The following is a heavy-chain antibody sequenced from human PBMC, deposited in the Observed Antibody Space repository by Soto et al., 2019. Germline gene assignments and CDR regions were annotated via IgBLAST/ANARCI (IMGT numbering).Heavy chain of an antibody. D-gene: IGHD3-3*01. CDR3: ARHVVRVYDFWSGSPYYYYYMDV. CDR2: IYPGDSDT. Sequence: PGESLKISCKGSGYSFTSYWIGWVRQMPGKGLEWMGIIYPGDSDTRYSPSFQGQVTISADKSISTAYLQWSSLKASDTAMYYCARHVVRVYDFWSGSPYYYYYMDVWGKGTTVTVSS. V-gene: IGHV5-51*01. J-gene: IGHJ6*03. CDR1: GYSFTSYW.